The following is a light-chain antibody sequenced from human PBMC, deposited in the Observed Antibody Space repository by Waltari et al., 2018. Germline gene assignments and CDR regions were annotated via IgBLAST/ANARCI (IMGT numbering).Light chain of an antibody. Sequence: QSVLTQPPSVSGAPGQRVTIPCTGSSSNIGAGYDVHWYQQLPGTAPKLLIYVNSKRPSGVPDRFSGSKSGTSASLAITGLQAEDEADYYCQSYDSSLSGVVFGGGTKLTVL. CDR3: QSYDSSLSGVV. CDR1: SSNIGAGYD. CDR2: VNS. V-gene: IGLV1-40*01. J-gene: IGLJ2*01.